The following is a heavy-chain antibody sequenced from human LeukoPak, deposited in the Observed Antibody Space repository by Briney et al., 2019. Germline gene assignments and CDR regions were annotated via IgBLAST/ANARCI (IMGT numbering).Heavy chain of an antibody. CDR3: ATDTYCGGDCYPNYYYYGMDV. CDR2: IYYSGST. D-gene: IGHD2-21*02. V-gene: IGHV4-61*08. Sequence: PSQTLSLTCTVSGGSISSGGYYWSWIRQPPGKGLEWIGYIYYSGSTNYNPSLKSRVTISVDTSKNQFSLKLSSVTAADTAVYYCATDTYCGGDCYPNYYYYGMDVWGQGTTVTVSS. CDR1: GGSISSGGYY. J-gene: IGHJ6*02.